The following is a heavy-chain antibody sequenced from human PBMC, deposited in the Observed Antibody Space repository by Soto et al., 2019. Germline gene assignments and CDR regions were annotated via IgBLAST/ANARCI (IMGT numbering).Heavy chain of an antibody. Sequence: ASVKVSCKASGGTFSSYAISWVRQAPGQGLEWMGGIIPIFGTANYAQKFQGRVTITADESTSTAYMELSSLRSEDTAVYYCARDLVIRLEPTRVFDYWGQGTLVTVSS. D-gene: IGHD1-1*01. CDR1: GGTFSSYA. CDR2: IIPIFGTA. J-gene: IGHJ4*02. V-gene: IGHV1-69*13. CDR3: ARDLVIRLEPTRVFDY.